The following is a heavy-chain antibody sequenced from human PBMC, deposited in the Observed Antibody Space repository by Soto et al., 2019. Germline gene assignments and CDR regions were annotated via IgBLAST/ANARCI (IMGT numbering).Heavy chain of an antibody. CDR1: GFRSTSWW. CDR2: ISTNTNYI. D-gene: IGHD6-13*01. V-gene: IGHV3-21*01. J-gene: IGHJ4*01. Sequence: GGFRTVGRVAWGFRSTSWWMNQLHPAPGKGLEWVSSISTNTNYIYYADSVKGRFTISRDNAKKSLFLQMNSLRAEDSAVYYCARDPTSSSGPSSLACRGYGNLVTVSS. CDR3: ARDPTSSSGPSSLAC.